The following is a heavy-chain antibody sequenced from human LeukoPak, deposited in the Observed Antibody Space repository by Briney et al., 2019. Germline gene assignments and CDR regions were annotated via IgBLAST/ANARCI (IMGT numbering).Heavy chain of an antibody. CDR3: ARDLPFEGILEWLLEY. V-gene: IGHV1-18*04. Sequence: ASVKVSCKASGYTFTSFGIAWVRQAPGQGLEWMGWISSYNGKTSYAPKFHDRLTLTTDTSTSTVHMELRRLTSDDTAVYYCARDLPFEGILEWLLEYWGQGTLVTVSS. CDR1: GYTFTSFG. D-gene: IGHD3-3*01. CDR2: ISSYNGKT. J-gene: IGHJ1*01.